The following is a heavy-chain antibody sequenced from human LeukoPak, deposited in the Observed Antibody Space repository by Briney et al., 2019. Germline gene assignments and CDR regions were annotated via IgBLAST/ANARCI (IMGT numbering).Heavy chain of an antibody. D-gene: IGHD1-26*01. CDR2: IWYDGSSR. CDR1: GFTFSSYG. V-gene: IGHV3-33*06. CDR3: AKPTRGGGGSFLIDF. Sequence: GGSLRLSCAASGFTFSSYGMHWVRQAPGKGLEWVAVIWYDGSSRYYADSVKDRFTISRDNSKNTLYLQMNSLRAEDTAVYYCAKPTRGGGGSFLIDFWGQGTLVTVYS. J-gene: IGHJ4*02.